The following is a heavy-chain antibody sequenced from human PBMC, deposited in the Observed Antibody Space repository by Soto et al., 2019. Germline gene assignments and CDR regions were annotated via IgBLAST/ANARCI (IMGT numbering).Heavy chain of an antibody. CDR3: ARIPHGYCSGGSCYWEDY. J-gene: IGHJ4*02. D-gene: IGHD2-15*01. CDR1: GYTFTGYY. CDR2: INPNSGGT. V-gene: IGHV1-2*02. Sequence: QVQLVQSGAEVKKPGASVKVSCKASGYTFTGYYMHWVRQAPGQGLEWMGWINPNSGGTNYAQKLQGRVTMTRDTSVSTAYMELSRLRSDDTAVYYCARIPHGYCSGGSCYWEDYWGQGTLVTVSS.